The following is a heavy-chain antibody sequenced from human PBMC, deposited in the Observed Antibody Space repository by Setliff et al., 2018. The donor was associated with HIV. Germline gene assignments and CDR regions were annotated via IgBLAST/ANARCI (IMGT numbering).Heavy chain of an antibody. CDR3: TRVGYSDYFYYYYYYMDV. J-gene: IGHJ6*03. CDR2: IRSKAYGGTT. V-gene: IGHV3-49*04. D-gene: IGHD4-17*01. CDR1: GFTFNRYW. Sequence: PGGSLRLSCAASGFTFNRYWMHWVRQAPGKGLEWVGFIRSKAYGGTTEYAASVKGRFTISRDDSESIAYLQMNSLETEDTALYYCTRVGYSDYFYYYYYYMDVWGKGTTVTVSS.